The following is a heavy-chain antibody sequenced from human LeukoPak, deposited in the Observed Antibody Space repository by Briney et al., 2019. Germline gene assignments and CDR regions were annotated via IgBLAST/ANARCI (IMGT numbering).Heavy chain of an antibody. V-gene: IGHV1-8*02. CDR2: INPNTGNT. CDR3: GRVLGGGNSVHFDY. D-gene: IGHD4-23*01. J-gene: IGHJ4*02. Sequence: GASVEVSFKASVSTFGIYDINWVRQATGQGLECMGWINPNTGNTGYAQKFQGRVTFTRDPSISTAYMELSSLTSEDTAVYYCGRVLGGGNSVHFDYWGQGALVTVSS. CDR1: VSTFGIYD.